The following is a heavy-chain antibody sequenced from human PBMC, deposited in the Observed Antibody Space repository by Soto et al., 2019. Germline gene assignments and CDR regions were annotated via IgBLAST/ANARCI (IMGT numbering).Heavy chain of an antibody. CDR1: GFTFGSYS. V-gene: IGHV3-21*01. J-gene: IGHJ5*02. D-gene: IGHD2-2*01. Sequence: GGSLRLSCAASGFTFGSYSMNWVRQAPGKGLEWVSSISSSSSYIYYADSVKGRFTISRDNAKNSLYLQMNSLRAEDTAVYYCARDVPYCSSTSCSTGNNWFDPWGQGTLVTVSS. CDR3: ARDVPYCSSTSCSTGNNWFDP. CDR2: ISSSSSYI.